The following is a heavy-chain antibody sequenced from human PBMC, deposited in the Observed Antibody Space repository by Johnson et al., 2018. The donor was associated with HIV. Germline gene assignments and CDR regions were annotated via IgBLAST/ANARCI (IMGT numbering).Heavy chain of an antibody. CDR3: ARDQSNGWNRGAFDI. D-gene: IGHD6-19*01. Sequence: VQLLESGGGVVQPGRSLRLSCAASGFTFSSYGMHWVRRAPGKGLEWVAGISYDGSNKYYADSVKGRFTISRDNSKNTLYRQMNSRRAEDTAVYYCARDQSNGWNRGAFDIWGQGTVVTVSS. CDR2: ISYDGSNK. V-gene: IGHV3-30*03. CDR1: GFTFSSYG. J-gene: IGHJ3*02.